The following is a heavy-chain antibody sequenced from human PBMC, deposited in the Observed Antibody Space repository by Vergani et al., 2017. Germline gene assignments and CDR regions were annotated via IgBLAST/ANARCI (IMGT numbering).Heavy chain of an antibody. D-gene: IGHD7-27*01. J-gene: IGHJ3*02. CDR3: ASPRETSANWANDAFDI. Sequence: QVQLVQSGAEVKKPGSSVKVSCKASGGTFSSYAISWVRQAPGQGLEWMGGIIPIFGTANYAQKFQGRVTITADESTSTAYMELSSLRSEDTAVYYCASPRETSANWANDAFDIWGQGKMVTVSS. V-gene: IGHV1-69*01. CDR2: IIPIFGTA. CDR1: GGTFSSYA.